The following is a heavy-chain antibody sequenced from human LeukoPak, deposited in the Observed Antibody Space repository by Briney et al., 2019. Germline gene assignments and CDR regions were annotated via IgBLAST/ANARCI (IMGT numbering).Heavy chain of an antibody. J-gene: IGHJ4*02. CDR1: GFTFSSYG. CDR3: ARESRLLLWFGEFFDY. V-gene: IGHV3-21*01. Sequence: GGSLRLSCAASGFTFSSYGMSWVRQAPGKGLEWVSSISSSSSYIYYADSVKGRFTISRDNAKNSLYLQMNSLRAEDTAVYYCARESRLLLWFGEFFDYWGQGTLVTVSS. CDR2: ISSSSSYI. D-gene: IGHD3-10*01.